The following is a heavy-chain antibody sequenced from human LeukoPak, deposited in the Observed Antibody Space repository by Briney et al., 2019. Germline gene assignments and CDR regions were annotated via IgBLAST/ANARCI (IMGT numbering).Heavy chain of an antibody. CDR2: ITGSTTYI. D-gene: IGHD6-13*01. J-gene: IGHJ6*02. CDR3: ARDIGIAATVYAMDV. CDR1: GFTFSTYG. V-gene: IGHV3-21*01. Sequence: GGSLRLSCAASGFTFSTYGMNWVRQAPGKGLEWVSSITGSTTYIPYADSVRGRFTISRDNAKNSLCLQMNSLRAEDTAVYYCARDIGIAATVYAMDVWGQGTTVTVSS.